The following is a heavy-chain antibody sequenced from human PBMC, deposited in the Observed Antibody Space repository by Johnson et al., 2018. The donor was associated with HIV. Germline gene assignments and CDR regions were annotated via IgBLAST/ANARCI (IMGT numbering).Heavy chain of an antibody. CDR3: AGGLAAAGTVAFDI. J-gene: IGHJ3*02. CDR2: ISYDGSNK. CDR1: GFTFSSYA. D-gene: IGHD6-13*01. Sequence: QVQLVESGGGVVQPGRSLRLSCAASGFTFSSYAMHWVRQAPGKGLEWVAVISYDGSNKYYADSVKGRFTISRDNSKNTLYLQMNSLRAEDTAVYYCAGGLAAAGTVAFDIWGQGTMVTVSS. V-gene: IGHV3-30-3*01.